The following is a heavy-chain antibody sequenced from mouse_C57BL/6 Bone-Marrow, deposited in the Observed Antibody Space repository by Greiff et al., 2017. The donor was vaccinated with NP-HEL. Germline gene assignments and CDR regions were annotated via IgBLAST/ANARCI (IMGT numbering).Heavy chain of an antibody. CDR1: GFNIKDDY. Sequence: EVMLVESGAELVRPGASVKLSCTASGFNIKDDYMHWVKQRPEQGLEWIGWIDPENGDTEYASKFQGKATITADTSSNTAYLQLSSLTSEDTAVYYCTTLLLFYAMDYWGQGTSVTVSS. CDR2: IDPENGDT. D-gene: IGHD1-1*01. V-gene: IGHV14-4*01. CDR3: TTLLLFYAMDY. J-gene: IGHJ4*01.